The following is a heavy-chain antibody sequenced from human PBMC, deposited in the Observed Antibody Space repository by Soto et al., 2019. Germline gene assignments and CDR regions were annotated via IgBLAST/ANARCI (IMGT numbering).Heavy chain of an antibody. CDR2: FDPEDGET. V-gene: IGHV1-24*01. CDR3: ATSFGEQQLAGRNN. D-gene: IGHD6-13*01. CDR1: GYTLTELS. J-gene: IGHJ4*02. Sequence: VKVSCKVSGYTLTELSMHWVRQAPGKGLEWMGGFDPEDGETIYAQRFQGRVTMTEDTSTDTAYMELSSLRSEDTAVYYCATSFGEQQLAGRNNWGQEPLVTVSS.